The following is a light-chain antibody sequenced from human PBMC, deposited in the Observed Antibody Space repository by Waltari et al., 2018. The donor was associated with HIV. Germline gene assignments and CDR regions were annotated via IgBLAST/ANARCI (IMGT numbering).Light chain of an antibody. J-gene: IGLJ2*01. CDR3: SSYAMTTTVL. CDR1: SSDVGGYTY. V-gene: IGLV2-14*01. Sequence: QSALTQPASVSGSPGQSITISCTGTSSDVGGYTYVSWYQQRPGKAPKLIIYEVSKRASGVCDRFAGSKSGNTASLTISGLQAEDEADYFCSSYAMTTTVLFGGGTKLTVL. CDR2: EVS.